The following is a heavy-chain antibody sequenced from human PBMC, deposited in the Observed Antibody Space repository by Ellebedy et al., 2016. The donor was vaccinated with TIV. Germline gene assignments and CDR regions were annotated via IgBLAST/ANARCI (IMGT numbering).Heavy chain of an antibody. CDR1: GYSFTNYY. J-gene: IGHJ5*02. Sequence: ASVTVSCXASGYSFTNYYLHWVRQAPGQGLEWVGVINPNAGTTAYAQKFQGRVTMTRDTSTSTVYMELSSLRSEDTAVYYCARGGYCSGGACPHNWFDPWGQGTLVTVSS. CDR2: INPNAGTT. D-gene: IGHD2-15*01. V-gene: IGHV1-46*03. CDR3: ARGGYCSGGACPHNWFDP.